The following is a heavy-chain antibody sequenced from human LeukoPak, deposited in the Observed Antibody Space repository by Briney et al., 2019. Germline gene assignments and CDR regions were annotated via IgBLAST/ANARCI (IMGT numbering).Heavy chain of an antibody. Sequence: ASVKVSCKASGVTFSSYAISWVRQPPGQGLEWMGGFIPIFGTATYAQKFQGRVTITADESTSTAYMELSSLRSEDTAVYYCARDLSGSYPNWFDPWGQGTLVTVSS. CDR2: FIPIFGTA. D-gene: IGHD1-26*01. CDR3: ARDLSGSYPNWFDP. CDR1: GVTFSSYA. V-gene: IGHV1-69*13. J-gene: IGHJ5*02.